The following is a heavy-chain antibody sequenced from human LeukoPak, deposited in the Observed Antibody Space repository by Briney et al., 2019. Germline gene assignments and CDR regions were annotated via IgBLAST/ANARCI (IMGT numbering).Heavy chain of an antibody. D-gene: IGHD1-26*01. Sequence: GRSLRLSCAASGFTFSSSAMHWVRQAPGKGLEWVAFISYDGSTIYYADSVKGRFTISRDNSKNTLYLQMNSLRVEDTAVYYCARVGGVTRFFYFDFWGQGTLVTVSS. J-gene: IGHJ4*02. CDR3: ARVGGVTRFFYFDF. CDR1: GFTFSSSA. CDR2: ISYDGSTI. V-gene: IGHV3-30*04.